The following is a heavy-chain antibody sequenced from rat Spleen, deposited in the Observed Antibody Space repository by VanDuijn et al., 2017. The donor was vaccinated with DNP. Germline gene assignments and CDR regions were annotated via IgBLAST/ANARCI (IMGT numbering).Heavy chain of an antibody. CDR1: GYSITSNY. CDR2: ISYSGST. Sequence: EVQLQESGPGLVKPSQSLSLTCSVTGYSITSNYWGWIRKFPGNEMEWIGHISYSGSTSSNPSLKSRISITRDTSKNQFFLQLNSVTTEDTATYYCARWDTIAAISSTYYVMDAWGQGASVTVSS. D-gene: IGHD1-2*01. J-gene: IGHJ4*01. V-gene: IGHV3-1*01. CDR3: ARWDTIAAISSTYYVMDA.